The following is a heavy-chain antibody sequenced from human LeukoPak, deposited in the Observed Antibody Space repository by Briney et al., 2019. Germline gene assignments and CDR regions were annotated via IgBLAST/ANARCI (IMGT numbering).Heavy chain of an antibody. CDR2: IYYSGST. V-gene: IGHV4-59*01. CDR1: GGSISSYY. CDR3: AIRYCSGGSCYFDY. D-gene: IGHD2-15*01. Sequence: SETLSLTCTVSGGSISSYYWSWIRQPPGKGLEWIGYIYYSGSTNYNPSLKSRVTISVDTSKNQFSLKLSSVTAADTAVYYRAIRYCSGGSCYFDYWGQGTLVTVSS. J-gene: IGHJ4*02.